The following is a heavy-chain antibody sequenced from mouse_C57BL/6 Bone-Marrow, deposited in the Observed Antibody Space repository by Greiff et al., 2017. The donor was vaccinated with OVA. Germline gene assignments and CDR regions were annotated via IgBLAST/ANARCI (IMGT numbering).Heavy chain of an antibody. Sequence: QVQLQQSAADLARPGASVKMSCKASGYTFTSYTMHWVKQRPGQGLEWIGYINPSSGYTEYNQKFKDKTTLTADKSSSTAYMQLSSLTSEDSAVDYCARPYSGAMDYWGQGTSVTVSS. J-gene: IGHJ4*01. CDR3: ARPYSGAMDY. CDR1: GYTFTSYT. CDR2: INPSSGYT. D-gene: IGHD3-1*01. V-gene: IGHV1-4*02.